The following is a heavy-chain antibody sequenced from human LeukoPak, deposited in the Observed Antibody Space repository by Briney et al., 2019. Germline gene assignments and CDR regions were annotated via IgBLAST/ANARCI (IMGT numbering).Heavy chain of an antibody. CDR3: ARDAAHYDFWSPGYYYYYMDV. Sequence: GASVKVSCKASGYTFINYDINWVRQATGQGLEWMGWMNPNSGNTGYSQKFQGRVTITRNTSISTAYMELSSLRSEDTAVYYCARDAAHYDFWSPGYYYYYMDVWGKGTTVTVSS. V-gene: IGHV1-8*03. CDR1: GYTFINYD. J-gene: IGHJ6*03. D-gene: IGHD3-3*01. CDR2: MNPNSGNT.